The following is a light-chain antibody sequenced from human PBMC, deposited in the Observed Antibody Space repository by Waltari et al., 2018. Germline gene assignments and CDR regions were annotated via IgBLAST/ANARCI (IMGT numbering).Light chain of an antibody. CDR1: SDINVCNYN. J-gene: IGLJ3*02. CDR3: MIWPSNAWV. V-gene: IGLV5-37*01. Sequence: QPVLTQPPSSSASPGESARLTCTLPSDINVCNYNIYWYQHTPGSPPRYLLYYNSDSEKGQGSGVPSRFSGSKDASANTGILLISGLQSEDEADYYCMIWPSNAWVFGGGTKLTVL. CDR2: YNSDSEK.